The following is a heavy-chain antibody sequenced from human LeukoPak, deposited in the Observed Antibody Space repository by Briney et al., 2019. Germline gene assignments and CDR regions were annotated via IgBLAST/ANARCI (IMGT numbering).Heavy chain of an antibody. V-gene: IGHV3-7*01. Sequence: GGSLRLSCAASGFTFSSYWMSWVRQAPGKGLEWVANIKRDGSDKYYVGSVEGRFTISRDNDKNSLYLQMSSLRAEDTAIYYCARALYNRGWYPDYFDSWGQGALVTVSS. D-gene: IGHD6-19*01. CDR2: IKRDGSDK. CDR1: GFTFSSYW. J-gene: IGHJ4*02. CDR3: ARALYNRGWYPDYFDS.